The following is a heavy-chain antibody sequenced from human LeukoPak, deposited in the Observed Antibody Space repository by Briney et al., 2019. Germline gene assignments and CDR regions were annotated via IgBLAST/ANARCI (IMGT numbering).Heavy chain of an antibody. CDR3: ARENLAAAADY. J-gene: IGHJ4*02. V-gene: IGHV3-7*01. D-gene: IGHD6-25*01. CDR1: GFTFSSYW. CDR2: IKQDGSEK. Sequence: PGGSLRLSCAASGFTFSSYWMSWVRQAPGKGLEWVANIKQDGSEKYYVDSVKGRFTISRDNAKNTLYLQMNSLRLEDTAVYYCARENLAAAADYWGQGTVVTVSS.